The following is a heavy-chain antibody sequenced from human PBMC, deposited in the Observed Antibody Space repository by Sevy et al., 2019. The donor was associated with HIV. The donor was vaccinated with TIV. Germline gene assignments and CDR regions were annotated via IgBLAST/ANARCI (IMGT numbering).Heavy chain of an antibody. J-gene: IGHJ6*02. D-gene: IGHD3-3*01. CDR2: ISSSADTK. CDR3: AKRGGQYDLGMDV. CDR1: GFTFSSYE. Sequence: GGSLRLSCAASGFTFSSYEMNWVRQAPGKGLEWVSYISSSADTKYYAYSARGRFITSRDNAKKSLYLQMNSLRAEDTAVYYCAKRGGQYDLGMDVWGQGTTVTVSS. V-gene: IGHV3-48*03.